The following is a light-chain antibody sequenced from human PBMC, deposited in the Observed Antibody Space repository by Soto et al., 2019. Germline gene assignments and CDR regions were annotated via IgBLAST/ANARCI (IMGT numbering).Light chain of an antibody. J-gene: IGKJ1*01. Sequence: DVVMTQSPLSLPVTPGEPASISCRSSQSLLHSNGNTYLDWYLQKPGQSPQLLIYLSFNRASGVPDRFSGSGTGTDFTLKISRVEAEDVGVYYCMHGLHGPWTFGQGTKVEIK. V-gene: IGKV2-28*01. CDR1: QSLLHSNGNTY. CDR3: MHGLHGPWT. CDR2: LSF.